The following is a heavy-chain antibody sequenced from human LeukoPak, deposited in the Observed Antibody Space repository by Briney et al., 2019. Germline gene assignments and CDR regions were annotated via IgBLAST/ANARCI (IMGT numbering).Heavy chain of an antibody. D-gene: IGHD4-11*01. CDR2: ISAYNGNT. Sequence: ASVKVSCKASGYTFTSYGISWVRQAPGQGLEWMGWISAYNGNTNYAQKLQGRVTMTTDTSSSTAYMELRSLRSDDTAVYYCAKDRDYSRTPLFDYWGQGTLVTVSS. CDR3: AKDRDYSRTPLFDY. CDR1: GYTFTSYG. V-gene: IGHV1-18*01. J-gene: IGHJ4*02.